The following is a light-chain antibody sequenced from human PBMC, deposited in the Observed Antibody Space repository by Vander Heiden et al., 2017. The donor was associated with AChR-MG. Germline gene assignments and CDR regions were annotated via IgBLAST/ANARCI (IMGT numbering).Light chain of an antibody. CDR3: QQYNSYPYT. J-gene: IGKJ2*01. Sequence: DIQMTQSPSTLSSSVGDRVTITCRASQSISSWLAWYQQKPGKAPKLLIYKASSLESGVPSRFSGSGSGTEFTLTISSLQPDDFATYYCQQYNSYPYTFGQGTKLEIK. CDR2: KAS. CDR1: QSISSW. V-gene: IGKV1-5*03.